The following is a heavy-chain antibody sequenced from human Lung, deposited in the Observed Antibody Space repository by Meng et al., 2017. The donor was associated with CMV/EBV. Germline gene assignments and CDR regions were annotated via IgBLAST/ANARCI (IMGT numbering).Heavy chain of an antibody. CDR1: GFTFSNAW. CDR3: TTGYGSGL. V-gene: IGHV3-15*01. CDR2: SKSKTDGGTT. D-gene: IGHD3-10*01. Sequence: VTGGGSGGGLGKPGGSLALSCAAAGFTFSNAWMHWVRQALGKGLGCVGRSKSKTDGGTTDYAAPVKGRFTISRDDSKNTLYLQMNSLKTEDTAVYYCTTGYGSGLWGQGTLVTVSS. J-gene: IGHJ1*01.